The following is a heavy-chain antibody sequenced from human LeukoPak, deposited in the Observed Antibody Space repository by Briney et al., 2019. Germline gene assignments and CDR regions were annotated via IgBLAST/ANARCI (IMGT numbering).Heavy chain of an antibody. Sequence: SETLSLTCTVSGGSISSSSYYWGWIRQPPGKGLEWIGSIYYSGSTYYNPSLKSRVTISVDTSKNQFSLKLSSVTAADTAVYYCARELGYCSSTSCSDYWGQGTLVTVSS. CDR3: ARELGYCSSTSCSDY. J-gene: IGHJ4*02. CDR1: GGSISSSSYY. V-gene: IGHV4-39*07. D-gene: IGHD2-2*03. CDR2: IYYSGST.